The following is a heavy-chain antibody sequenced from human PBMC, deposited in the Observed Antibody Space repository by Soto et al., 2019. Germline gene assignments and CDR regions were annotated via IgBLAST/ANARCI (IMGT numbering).Heavy chain of an antibody. CDR2: VYYSGRT. D-gene: IGHD5-12*01. J-gene: IGHJ4*02. Sequence: SETLSLTCTASGDSLSRSSFYWGWVRQPPGKGLEWIGAVYYSGRTYYNSSLQSRVTMSVDAANNRFSLSLTSVTAADTSIYYCSIRLAWLHHSWGRGTLVTVSS. CDR1: GDSLSRSSFY. V-gene: IGHV4-39*02. CDR3: SIRLAWLHHS.